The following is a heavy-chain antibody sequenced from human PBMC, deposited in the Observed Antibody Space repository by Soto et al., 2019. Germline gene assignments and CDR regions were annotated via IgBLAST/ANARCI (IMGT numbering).Heavy chain of an antibody. Sequence: GGSLRLSCAASGFTFSSYGMHWVRQAPGKGLEWVAVISYDGSNKYYADSVKGRFTISRDNSKNTLYLQMNSLRAEDTAVYYCAKDVAPTMIVVVGDYWGQGTLVTVSS. CDR1: GFTFSSYG. J-gene: IGHJ4*02. D-gene: IGHD3-22*01. V-gene: IGHV3-30*18. CDR2: ISYDGSNK. CDR3: AKDVAPTMIVVVGDY.